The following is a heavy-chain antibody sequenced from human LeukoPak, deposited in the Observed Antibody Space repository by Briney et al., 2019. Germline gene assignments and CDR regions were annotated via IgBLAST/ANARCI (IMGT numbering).Heavy chain of an antibody. V-gene: IGHV3-20*04. Sequence: GGSLRLSCAASGFTFDDYGMSWVRQVPGKGLEWVSGINWNDGSTGYADSVKGRFTISRDNSKNTLYLQVNSLRAADTAIYYCAKVQEMQTILPPFHYWGQGTLVTVSS. CDR1: GFTFDDYG. CDR2: INWNDGST. CDR3: AKVQEMQTILPPFHY. J-gene: IGHJ4*02. D-gene: IGHD5-24*01.